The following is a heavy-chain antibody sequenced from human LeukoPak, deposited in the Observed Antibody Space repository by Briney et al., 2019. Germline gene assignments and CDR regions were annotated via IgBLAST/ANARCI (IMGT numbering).Heavy chain of an antibody. V-gene: IGHV3-30-3*01. CDR1: GFTFSDYY. Sequence: PGGSLRLSCAASGFTFSDYYMSWIRQAPGKGLEWVAVISYDGSNKYYADSVKGRFTISRDNSKNTLYLQMNSLRAEDTAVYYCARGTPWAVTHYYFDYWGQGTLVTVSS. CDR2: ISYDGSNK. D-gene: IGHD4-11*01. CDR3: ARGTPWAVTHYYFDY. J-gene: IGHJ4*02.